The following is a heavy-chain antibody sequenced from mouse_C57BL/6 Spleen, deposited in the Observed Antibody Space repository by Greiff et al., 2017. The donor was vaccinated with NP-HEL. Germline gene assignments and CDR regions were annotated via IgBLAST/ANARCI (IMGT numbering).Heavy chain of an antibody. CDR2: ISRGGDYI. Sequence: EVKLVESGEGLVKPGGSLKLSCAASGFTFSSYAMSWVRQTPEKRLEWVAYISRGGDYIYYADTVKGRFTISRDNARNTLYLQMSSLKSEDTAMYYCTRDRDGNYYYAMDYWGQGTSVTVSS. CDR3: TRDRDGNYYYAMDY. CDR1: GFTFSSYA. J-gene: IGHJ4*01. D-gene: IGHD2-1*01. V-gene: IGHV5-9-1*02.